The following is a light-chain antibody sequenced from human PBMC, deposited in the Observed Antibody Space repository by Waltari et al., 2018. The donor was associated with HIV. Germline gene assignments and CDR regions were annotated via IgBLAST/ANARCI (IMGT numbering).Light chain of an antibody. CDR2: RND. CDR1: KSTIGNNF. V-gene: IGLV1-47*01. Sequence: QPKMTQAPSASKTPGQRITMSCSGTKSTIGNNFISWYQQIAGAAPRLVMARNDQRPAGVPDRFSGTKSGTSAFLAITGLRLDDEATYFCASWDDNLGHWIFGGGTKLTVL. CDR3: ASWDDNLGHWI. J-gene: IGLJ2*01.